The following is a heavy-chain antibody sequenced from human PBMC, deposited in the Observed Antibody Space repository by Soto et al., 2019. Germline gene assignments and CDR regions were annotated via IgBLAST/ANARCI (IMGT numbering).Heavy chain of an antibody. V-gene: IGHV4-31*03. CDR3: ARGGTVSVSPAWQLLGYFDY. J-gene: IGHJ4*02. CDR1: GGSISRGAYF. D-gene: IGHD2-15*01. CDR2: ITYTGAT. Sequence: QVHLQESGPGQVRPSQTLSLSCSVSGGSISRGAYFWTWIRQFPGKGLAWIAYITYTGATYYNPSLKTRVTKLADTCKTQFSLKLNSVTAADTAVYYCARGGTVSVSPAWQLLGYFDYWGQGTLVTVSS.